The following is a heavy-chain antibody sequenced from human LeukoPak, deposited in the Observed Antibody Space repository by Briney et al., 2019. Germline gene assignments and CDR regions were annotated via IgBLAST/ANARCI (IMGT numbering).Heavy chain of an antibody. CDR1: GYTFTSYD. CDR3: ARDRGSSWYWSHTEDFDI. J-gene: IGHJ3*02. Sequence: ASVKVSCKASGYTFTSYDINWVRQATGQGLEWMGWMNPNSGNTGNAQKFQGRVTITRNTSISTAYMELSSLRSEDTAVYYCARDRGSSWYWSHTEDFDIWGQGTMVTVSS. D-gene: IGHD6-13*01. V-gene: IGHV1-8*03. CDR2: MNPNSGNT.